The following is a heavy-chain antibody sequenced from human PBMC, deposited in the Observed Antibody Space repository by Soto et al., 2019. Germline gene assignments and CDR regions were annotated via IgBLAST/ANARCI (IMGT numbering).Heavy chain of an antibody. Sequence: QITLRESGPTLVKPTQTLTLTCSFSGFSLSTLGEGVGWIRQPPGKALEWLALIYWDDEKRYSPSLATRLTNTKDTSNHQVVLTLTNIDPMDTGTYYCARRHWVAPTCFDPWGQGTLVTVSS. CDR1: GFSLSTLGEG. CDR3: ARRHWVAPTCFDP. D-gene: IGHD7-27*01. V-gene: IGHV2-5*02. CDR2: IYWDDEK. J-gene: IGHJ5*02.